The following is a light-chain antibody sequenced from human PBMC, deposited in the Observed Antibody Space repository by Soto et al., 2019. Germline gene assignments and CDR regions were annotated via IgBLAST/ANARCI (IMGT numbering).Light chain of an antibody. Sequence: DIVMTQSPDSLAVSLGERATINCKSSQSVFYNSNNKNYIAWFQQKPGQSPKLLIYWTSTRESGVPDRFSGSGSGKDFTLTISSLQAEDVAVSYCQLYFTTPLTFGPGTKVDI. CDR3: QLYFTTPLT. V-gene: IGKV4-1*01. CDR1: QSVFYNSNNKNY. CDR2: WTS. J-gene: IGKJ3*01.